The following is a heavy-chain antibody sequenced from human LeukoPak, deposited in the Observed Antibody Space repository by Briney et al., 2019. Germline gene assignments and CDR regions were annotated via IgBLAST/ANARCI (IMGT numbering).Heavy chain of an antibody. J-gene: IGHJ4*02. D-gene: IGHD3-22*01. V-gene: IGHV3-23*01. CDR1: GFTFSNYA. CDR3: AKDPYYYDTSGYNGDY. Sequence: GGSLRLSCAASGFTFSNYAMSWVRQAPGKGLEWVSSISGRGGSTYYADSVKGRFTISRDNSKNTLFLQMNSLRAEDTAVYYCAKDPYYYDTSGYNGDYWGQGTLVTVSS. CDR2: ISGRGGST.